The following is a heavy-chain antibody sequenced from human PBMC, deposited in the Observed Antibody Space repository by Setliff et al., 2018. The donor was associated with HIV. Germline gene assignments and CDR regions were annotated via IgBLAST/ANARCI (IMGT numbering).Heavy chain of an antibody. CDR2: IYISGTT. J-gene: IGHJ3*02. CDR1: GGSISTSY. D-gene: IGHD2-15*01. V-gene: IGHV4-4*09. CDR3: AREHCSGGSCHGFDI. Sequence: SETLSLTCTVSGGSISTSYWNWIRQPPGKGLEWIAYIYISGTTNYNPSLKSRVTISLDTSRNQFSLKLGSVTAADTAMYYCAREHCSGGSCHGFDILGQGTMVTVSS.